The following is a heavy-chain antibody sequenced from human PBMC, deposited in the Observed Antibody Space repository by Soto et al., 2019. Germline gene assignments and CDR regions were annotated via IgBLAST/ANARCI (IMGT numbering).Heavy chain of an antibody. D-gene: IGHD5-12*01. J-gene: IGHJ5*02. CDR3: ARGQVGDTITYH. CDR1: DDCISRGSSY. CDR2: IYYSGST. Sequence: SQTLSLACTVGDDCISRGSSYWNWIRQPPGKGLEWIGYIYYSGSTNYNPSLKSRVTISVDTSKNQFSLKLSSVTAADTAVYYCARGQVGDTITYHWGQGTVVTVSS. V-gene: IGHV4-61*01.